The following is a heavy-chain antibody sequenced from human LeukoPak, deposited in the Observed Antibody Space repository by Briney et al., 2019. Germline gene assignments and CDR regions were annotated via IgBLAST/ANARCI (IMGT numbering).Heavy chain of an antibody. D-gene: IGHD2-8*01. Sequence: SGTLSLTCTVSGGSISSGGYYWSWIRQHPGKGLEWIGYIYYSGSTYYNPSLKSRVTISVDTSKNQFSLKLSSVTAADTAVYYCARDCTNSVCYGNYGMDVWGQGTTVTVSS. CDR2: IYYSGST. J-gene: IGHJ6*02. CDR1: GGSISSGGYY. V-gene: IGHV4-31*03. CDR3: ARDCTNSVCYGNYGMDV.